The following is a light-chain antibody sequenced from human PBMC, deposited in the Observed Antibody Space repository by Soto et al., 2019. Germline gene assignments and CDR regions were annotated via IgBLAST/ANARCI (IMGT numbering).Light chain of an antibody. CDR3: GAWDDSLSGRV. CDR1: SSNIGSNF. Sequence: QSVLTQPPSASGTPGQRVTISCSGSSSNIGSNFVYWYQQLPGTAPKLLIYRNNQRPSGVPDRFSGSKSGTSASLAISGLQSEDEADYYCGAWDDSLSGRVFGGGTKLTVL. CDR2: RNN. V-gene: IGLV1-47*01. J-gene: IGLJ3*02.